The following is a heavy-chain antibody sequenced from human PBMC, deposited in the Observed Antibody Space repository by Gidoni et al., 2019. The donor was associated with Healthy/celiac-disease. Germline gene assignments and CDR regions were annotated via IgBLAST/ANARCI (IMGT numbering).Heavy chain of an antibody. CDR2: IKSRTDGGTT. CDR3: TTEVLDYSSSPGYFGQGQFDY. V-gene: IGHV3-15*01. CDR1: GFTFTDAW. J-gene: IGHJ4*02. D-gene: IGHD6-13*01. Sequence: EVQLVASGGGLVKPGGSLRLSCAASGFTFTDAWMRWVRPAPGKGLAWGGRIKSRTDGGTTDYAAPVKGRFTISRDGSKNTRYLQMSSLKTEDTAVYYCTTEVLDYSSSPGYFGQGQFDYWGQGTLVTVSS.